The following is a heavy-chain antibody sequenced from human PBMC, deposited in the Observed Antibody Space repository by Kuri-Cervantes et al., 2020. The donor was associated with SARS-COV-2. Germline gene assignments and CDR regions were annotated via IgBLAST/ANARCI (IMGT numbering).Heavy chain of an antibody. CDR3: VRGYDILTGNYNGYYYYYGMDV. J-gene: IGHJ6*02. CDR1: GFAFDHHW. D-gene: IGHD3-9*01. V-gene: IGHV3-74*03. CDR2: VDSDGSSV. Sequence: GESLKISCAASGFAFDHHWMHWVRQVPGKGLVWVSRVDSDGSSVTYADSVEGRFTSSRDNAKNTLYLQMNSLRVEDTAVYYCVRGYDILTGNYNGYYYYYGMDVWGQGTTVTVSS.